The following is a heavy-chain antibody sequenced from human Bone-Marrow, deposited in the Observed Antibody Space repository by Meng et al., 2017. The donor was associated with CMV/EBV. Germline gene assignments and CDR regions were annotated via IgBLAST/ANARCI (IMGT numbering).Heavy chain of an antibody. D-gene: IGHD3-22*01. J-gene: IGHJ4*02. CDR2: ISWSSATI. CDR3: ARDGDRSGDYSWGYFDY. V-gene: IGHV3-48*04. CDR1: GFAFSTYS. Sequence: GESLKISCTASGFAFSTYSVNWVRQAPGKGLEWVAYISWSSATIYYADSVKGRFTISRDNDKSSLYLHMSSLRAADTAVYYCARDGDRSGDYSWGYFDYWGQGTLVTVSS.